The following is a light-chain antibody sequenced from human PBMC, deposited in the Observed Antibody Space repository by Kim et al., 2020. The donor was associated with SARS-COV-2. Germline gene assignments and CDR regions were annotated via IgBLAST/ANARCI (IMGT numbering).Light chain of an antibody. Sequence: VAQGQTASITCSGDKLGDKYSCWYQQKPGPSPVLVIYQDRKRPSGIPVRFSGSNSGNTATLTISGTQAMDEADYYCQAWDSSTAVFGGGTQLTVL. J-gene: IGLJ2*01. V-gene: IGLV3-1*01. CDR1: KLGDKY. CDR2: QDR. CDR3: QAWDSSTAV.